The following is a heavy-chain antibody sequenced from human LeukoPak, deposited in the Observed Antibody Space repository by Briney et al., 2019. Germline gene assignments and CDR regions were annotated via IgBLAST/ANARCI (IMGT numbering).Heavy chain of an antibody. CDR3: ARGARGSGWTGA. V-gene: IGHV4-39*07. Sequence: SETLSLTCTVSGGSISSSSYYWGWIRQPPGKGLEWIGSIYYSGSTNYNPSLKSRVTISVDTSKNQFSLKLSSVTAADTAVYYCARGARGSGWTGAWGQGTLVTVSS. D-gene: IGHD6-19*01. CDR2: IYYSGST. J-gene: IGHJ5*02. CDR1: GGSISSSSYY.